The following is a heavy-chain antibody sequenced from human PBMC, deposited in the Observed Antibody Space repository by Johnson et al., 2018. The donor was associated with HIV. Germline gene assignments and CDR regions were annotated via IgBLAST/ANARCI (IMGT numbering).Heavy chain of an antibody. CDR2: ISGSGGST. D-gene: IGHD3-16*01. CDR1: GFTFSSYA. J-gene: IGHJ3*02. V-gene: IGHV3-23*04. CDR3: ASPGTWGIEDALDI. Sequence: EVQLVESGGGLVQPGGSLRLSCAASGFTFSSYAMHWVRQAPGKGLDYVSAISGSGGSTYYADSVKGRFTISRDNSKNTLYLQMNSLRAEDTAVYYCASPGTWGIEDALDIWGQGAMVTVSS.